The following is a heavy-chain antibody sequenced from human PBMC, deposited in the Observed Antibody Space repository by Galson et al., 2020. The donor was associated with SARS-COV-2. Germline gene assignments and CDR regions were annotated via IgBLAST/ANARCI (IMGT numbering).Heavy chain of an antibody. J-gene: IGHJ6*03. CDR3: ARGGGLNFLYYDMDV. V-gene: IGHV3-66*02. CDR1: GFTVSSNY. CDR2: IYSGGSS. Sequence: GGSLRLSCAASGFTVSSNYMSWVRQAPGKGLEWVSVIYSGGSSYYADSVEGRFTISRDNSKNTLYLQMNSLRAEDSAVYYCARGGGLNFLYYDMDVWGKGTTVTISS. D-gene: IGHD1-20*01.